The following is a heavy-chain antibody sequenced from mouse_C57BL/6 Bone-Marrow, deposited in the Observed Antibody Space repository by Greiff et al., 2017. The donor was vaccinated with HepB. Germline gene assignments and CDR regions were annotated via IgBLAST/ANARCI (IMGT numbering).Heavy chain of an antibody. D-gene: IGHD2-5*01. CDR2: IYPGGGYT. CDR3: VYSNYDSAMDY. Sequence: QVQLQKSGAELVRPGTSVKMSCKASGYTFTNYWIGWAKQRPGHGLEWIGDIYPGGGYTNYNEKFKGKATLTADKSSSTAYMQFSSLTSEDSAIYYCVYSNYDSAMDYWGQGTSVTVSS. CDR1: GYTFTNYW. J-gene: IGHJ4*01. V-gene: IGHV1-63*01.